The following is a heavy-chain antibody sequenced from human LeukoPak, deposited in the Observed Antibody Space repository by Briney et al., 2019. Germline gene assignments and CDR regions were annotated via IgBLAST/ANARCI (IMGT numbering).Heavy chain of an antibody. CDR2: INPNSGGT. D-gene: IGHD3-22*01. CDR3: ARESGYYYDTSGHTFDY. CDR1: GYTFTGYY. Sequence: ASVKVSCKASGYTFTGYYMHWVRQAPGQGLEWMGWINPNSGGTNYAQKFQGRVTMTRDTSISTAYMELSRLRSDDTAVYYCARESGYYYDTSGHTFDYWGQGILVTVSS. J-gene: IGHJ4*02. V-gene: IGHV1-2*02.